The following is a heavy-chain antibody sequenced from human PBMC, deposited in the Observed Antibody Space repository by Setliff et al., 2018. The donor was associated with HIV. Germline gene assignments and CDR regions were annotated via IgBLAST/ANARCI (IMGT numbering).Heavy chain of an antibody. CDR2: IYYSGST. D-gene: IGHD3-3*01. Sequence: SETLSLTCTVSGGSISSSSYYWGWIRQPPGKGLEWIGSIYYSGSTYYNPSLKTRVTISVDTSKNQFSLKLSSVTAADTAVYYCASLTTDRFLEWLFVYWGRGTRGTVSS. CDR3: ASLTTDRFLEWLFVY. V-gene: IGHV4-39*01. CDR1: GGSISSSSYY. J-gene: IGHJ4*02.